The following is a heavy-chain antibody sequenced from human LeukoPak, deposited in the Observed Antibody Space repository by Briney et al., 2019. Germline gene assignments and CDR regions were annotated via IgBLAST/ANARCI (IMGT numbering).Heavy chain of an antibody. Sequence: GGSLRLSCAASGFTFSSYWMSWVRQAPGKGLEWVAHIKQDGSEKYYVGSVKGRFTISRDNAKNSLYLQMNSLRAEDTAVYYCARVSSGSTSWEYYYYYYMDVWGKGTTVTVSS. CDR2: IKQDGSEK. D-gene: IGHD2-2*01. CDR3: ARVSSGSTSWEYYYYYYMDV. CDR1: GFTFSSYW. V-gene: IGHV3-7*01. J-gene: IGHJ6*03.